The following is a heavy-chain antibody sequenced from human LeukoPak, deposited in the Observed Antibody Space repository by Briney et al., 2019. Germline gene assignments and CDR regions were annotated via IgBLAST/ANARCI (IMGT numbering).Heavy chain of an antibody. J-gene: IGHJ4*02. CDR2: ISVSGYST. CDR3: AKEQSSRLPKTYYFDY. D-gene: IGHD3-16*01. V-gene: IGHV3-23*01. CDR1: GFTFSSYA. Sequence: GGSLRLSCAASGFTFSSYAMSWVRQAPGKGLEWVSAISVSGYSTYYADSVKGRFTISRDNSKNTLYLQMNSLRAEDTAVYYCAKEQSSRLPKTYYFDYWGQGTLVTVSS.